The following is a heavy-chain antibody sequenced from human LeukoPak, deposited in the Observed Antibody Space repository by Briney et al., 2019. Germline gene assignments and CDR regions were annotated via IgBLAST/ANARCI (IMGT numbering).Heavy chain of an antibody. Sequence: TGGSLRLSCAASGFTFSSYSMNWVRQAPGKGLEWVSSISSSSSYRYYADSVKGRFTISRDNAKNSLYLQMNSLRAEDTAVYYCARGTTGTTLDYWGQGTLVTVSS. CDR1: GFTFSSYS. D-gene: IGHD1-1*01. CDR3: ARGTTGTTLDY. CDR2: ISSSSSYR. V-gene: IGHV3-21*01. J-gene: IGHJ4*02.